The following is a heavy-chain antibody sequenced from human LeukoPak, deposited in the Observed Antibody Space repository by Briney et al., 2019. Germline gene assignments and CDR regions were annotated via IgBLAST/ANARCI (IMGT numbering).Heavy chain of an antibody. D-gene: IGHD6-19*01. CDR1: GFTFSASW. CDR2: IKDNGRGE. J-gene: IGHJ4*02. CDR3: ARDGSSGWDY. Sequence: GGSLRLSCAASGFTFSASWMTWVRQAPGQGLEWVANIKDNGRGEYYVDSVKGRFTVSRDNAKNSVYLQMNSLRAEDTSVYNCARDGSSGWDYWGQGTLVTVSS. V-gene: IGHV3-7*01.